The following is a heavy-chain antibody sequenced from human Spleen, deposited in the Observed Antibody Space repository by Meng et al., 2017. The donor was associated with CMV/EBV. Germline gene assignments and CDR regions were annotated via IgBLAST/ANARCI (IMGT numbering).Heavy chain of an antibody. J-gene: IGHJ4*02. Sequence: SLEISCAASGFTFDDYAMHWVRQAPGKGLEWVSGLSWNSDRIRYADSVKGRFAISRDNAKNSLYLQVYSVRTEDTALYYCAKDEGASIAAHFDRWGQGTLVTVSS. CDR3: AKDEGASIAAHFDR. D-gene: IGHD6-6*01. CDR1: GFTFDDYA. V-gene: IGHV3-9*01. CDR2: LSWNSDRI.